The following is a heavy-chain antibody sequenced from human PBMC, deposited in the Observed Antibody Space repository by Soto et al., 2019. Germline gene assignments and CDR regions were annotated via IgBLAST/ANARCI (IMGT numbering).Heavy chain of an antibody. CDR3: AKDRGGSGAFDI. J-gene: IGHJ3*02. CDR2: ISPAGSSI. CDR1: GFSFSIYS. Sequence: EGQLVEFGGGLVKPGGSLRLSCAASGFSFSIYSYNWVRQAPGKGLEWLSYISPAGSSIYYADSVKGRFTISRDSARDSVYLQMNSLRAEATAVYYWAKDRGGSGAFDIWGQGTMVTVSS. D-gene: IGHD3-10*01. V-gene: IGHV3-48*01.